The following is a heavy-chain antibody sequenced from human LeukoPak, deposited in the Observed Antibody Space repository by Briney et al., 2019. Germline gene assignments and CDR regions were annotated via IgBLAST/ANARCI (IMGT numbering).Heavy chain of an antibody. CDR1: GFTFSSYA. CDR2: ISYDASNK. CDR3: ARSPGYFVAGFDY. D-gene: IGHD1-26*01. J-gene: IGHJ4*02. V-gene: IGHV3-30*04. Sequence: GGSLRLSCAASGFTFSSYAMHWVRQAPGKGLEWVAVISYDASNKYYADSVKGRFTISRDNSKNTLYLQMNSLRAEDTAVYYCARSPGYFVAGFDYWGQGTLVTVSS.